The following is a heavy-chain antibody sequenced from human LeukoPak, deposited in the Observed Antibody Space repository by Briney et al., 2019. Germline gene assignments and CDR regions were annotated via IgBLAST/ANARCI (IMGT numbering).Heavy chain of an antibody. CDR1: GFTFSSYS. Sequence: PGGSLRLSCAASGFTFSSYSMNCVRQAPGKGLEWVSYISSSSSTIYYADSVKGRFTISRDNAKNSLYLQMHSLRAEDTAVYYCARDIGGNSLMTEYFQHWGQGTLVTVSS. V-gene: IGHV3-48*01. J-gene: IGHJ1*01. CDR3: ARDIGGNSLMTEYFQH. D-gene: IGHD4-23*01. CDR2: ISSSSSTI.